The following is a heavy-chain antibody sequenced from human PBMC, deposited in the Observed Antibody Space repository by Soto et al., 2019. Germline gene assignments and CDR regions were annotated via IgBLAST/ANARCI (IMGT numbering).Heavy chain of an antibody. D-gene: IGHD1-26*01. CDR3: AIVSLGRTVNTDDYYYGMDV. CDR1: GFTFSSYA. V-gene: IGHV3-23*01. CDR2: ISVSGGST. Sequence: PGMSMRLSCAASGFTFSSYAMTWVRQAPGKGLEWVSAISVSGGSTDYADSVKGRFTISRDNSKNTLYLQMNSLRAEDTAVYYCAIVSLGRTVNTDDYYYGMDVRGQGTTLNV. J-gene: IGHJ6*02.